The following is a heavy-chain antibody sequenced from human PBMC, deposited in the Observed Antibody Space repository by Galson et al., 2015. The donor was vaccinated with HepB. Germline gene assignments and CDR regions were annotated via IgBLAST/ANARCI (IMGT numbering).Heavy chain of an antibody. D-gene: IGHD3-10*01. CDR1: GFTFSSYS. CDR3: ATLFGSGLRYYYYGMDV. V-gene: IGHV3-48*04. J-gene: IGHJ6*02. Sequence: SLRLSCAASGFTFSSYSMNWVRQAPGKGLEWVSYISSSSSIIYYADSVKGRFTISRDNAKNSLYLQMNSLRAEDTAVYYCATLFGSGLRYYYYGMDVWGQGTTVTVSS. CDR2: ISSSSSII.